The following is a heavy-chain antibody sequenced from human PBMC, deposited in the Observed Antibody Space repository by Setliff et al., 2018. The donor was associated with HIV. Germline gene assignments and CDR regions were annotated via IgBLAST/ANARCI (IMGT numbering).Heavy chain of an antibody. Sequence: PSETLSLTCTVSGGSINSYYWGWIRQPPGKGPEWIGSIYYSGSTYYNPSLKSRVTISVDTSKNQFSLKLSSVTAADTAVYYCARLSSSSFDYWGQGTLVTVSS. CDR3: ARLSSSSFDY. CDR2: IYYSGST. V-gene: IGHV4-39*01. CDR1: GGSINSYY. D-gene: IGHD6-13*01. J-gene: IGHJ4*02.